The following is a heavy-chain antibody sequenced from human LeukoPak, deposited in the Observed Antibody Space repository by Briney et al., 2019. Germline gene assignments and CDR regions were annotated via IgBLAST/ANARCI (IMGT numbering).Heavy chain of an antibody. Sequence: GGSLRLSCAASGFTFDDYAMHWVRHAPGKGLEWVSGISWNSGSIGNADSVKGRFTISRDNAKNSLYLQMNSLRAEDTALYYCAKFWSAQLVPPYSDYWGQGTLVTVSS. CDR1: GFTFDDYA. J-gene: IGHJ4*02. D-gene: IGHD6-13*01. CDR2: ISWNSGSI. V-gene: IGHV3-9*01. CDR3: AKFWSAQLVPPYSDY.